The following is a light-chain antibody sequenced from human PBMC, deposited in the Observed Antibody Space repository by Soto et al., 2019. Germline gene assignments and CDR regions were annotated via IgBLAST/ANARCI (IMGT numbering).Light chain of an antibody. CDR2: GAS. J-gene: IGKJ1*01. CDR1: QSVSSY. Sequence: EIALTQSPATLSLSPGDRATLSCLASQSVSSYYVAWYQQKPGQAPRLLIHGASTRAPGFPARFSGSGSGTDFTLTISSLQSEDFAVYYCQQYDNWPWTFGQGTKVDIK. V-gene: IGKV3-15*01. CDR3: QQYDNWPWT.